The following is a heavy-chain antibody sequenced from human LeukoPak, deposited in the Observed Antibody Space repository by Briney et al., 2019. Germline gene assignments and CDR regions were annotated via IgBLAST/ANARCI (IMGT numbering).Heavy chain of an antibody. Sequence: GGSLRLSFAASGFTLGNYGMHWVRQAPGKGLEWVALIWYDGSKQYYADSVKGRFTISRDNSRNTLYLQMNSLRAEDTAVYYCARDGAVAGDPDYWGQGTLVTVSS. CDR1: GFTLGNYG. D-gene: IGHD6-19*01. CDR3: ARDGAVAGDPDY. CDR2: IWYDGSKQ. J-gene: IGHJ4*02. V-gene: IGHV3-33*08.